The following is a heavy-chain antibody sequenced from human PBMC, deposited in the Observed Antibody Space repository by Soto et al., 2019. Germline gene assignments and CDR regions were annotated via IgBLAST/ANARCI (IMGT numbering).Heavy chain of an antibody. J-gene: IGHJ6*02. D-gene: IGHD4-17*01. Sequence: GGSLRLSCAASGFTFSSYGMHWVRQAPGKGLEWVAVISYDGSNKYYADSVKGRFTISRDNSKNTLYLQMNSLRAEDTAVYYCAKDLPSPYGDHPHYYYYYGMDVWGQGTTVTVSS. CDR1: GFTFSSYG. V-gene: IGHV3-30*18. CDR2: ISYDGSNK. CDR3: AKDLPSPYGDHPHYYYYYGMDV.